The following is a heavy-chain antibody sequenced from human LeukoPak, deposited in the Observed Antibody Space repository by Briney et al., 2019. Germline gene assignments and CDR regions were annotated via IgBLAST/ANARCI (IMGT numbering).Heavy chain of an antibody. V-gene: IGHV1-18*01. CDR2: ISAYNGNT. J-gene: IGHJ4*02. CDR3: ARDFRIMITFGGVTPGDY. CDR1: GYTFTSYG. Sequence: ASVKVSCKASGYTFTSYGISWVRQAPGQGLEWMGWISAYNGNTNYAQKFQGRVTMTTDTSTSTAYMELRSLRSDDTAVYYCARDFRIMITFGGVTPGDYWGQGTLVTVSS. D-gene: IGHD3-16*01.